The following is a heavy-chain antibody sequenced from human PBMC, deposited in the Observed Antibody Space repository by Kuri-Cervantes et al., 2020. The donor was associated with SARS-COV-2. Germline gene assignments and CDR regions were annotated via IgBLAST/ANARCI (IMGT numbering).Heavy chain of an antibody. CDR1: GGSISSGSYY. Sequence: LRLSCTVSGGSISSGSYYWSWIRQPAGKGLEWIGRIYTSGSTNYNPSLKSRVTISVDTSKNQFSLKLSSVTAADTAVYYCASQVGTAMAFDYWGQGTLVTVSS. J-gene: IGHJ4*02. D-gene: IGHD5-18*01. V-gene: IGHV4-61*02. CDR3: ASQVGTAMAFDY. CDR2: IYTSGST.